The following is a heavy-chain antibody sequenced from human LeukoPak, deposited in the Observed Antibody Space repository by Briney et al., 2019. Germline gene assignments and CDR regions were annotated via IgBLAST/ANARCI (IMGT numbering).Heavy chain of an antibody. CDR1: GFTFSSYA. Sequence: PGWSLRLSCAASGFTFSSYAMHWVRQAPGKGLEWVAVISYDGSNKYYADSVKGRFTISRDNSKNTLYLQMNSLRAEDTAVYYCAREYQLLLGYYYYYMDVWGKGTTVTVSS. CDR3: AREYQLLLGYYYYYMDV. J-gene: IGHJ6*03. CDR2: ISYDGSNK. V-gene: IGHV3-30*01. D-gene: IGHD2-2*01.